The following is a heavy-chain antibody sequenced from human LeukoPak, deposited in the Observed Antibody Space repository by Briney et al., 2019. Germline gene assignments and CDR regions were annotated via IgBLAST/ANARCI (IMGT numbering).Heavy chain of an antibody. Sequence: GGSLRLSCATSGLRSSSYWMSWVRQAPGKGLEWVANIHQDESERNYVDSAKGRFTISRDGAKNSVYLQMNSLKDEDTAVYYCAIAVGWELGYCGQGTLVTVSS. J-gene: IGHJ4*02. CDR3: AIAVGWELGY. V-gene: IGHV3-7*01. CDR1: GLRSSSYW. CDR2: IHQDESER. D-gene: IGHD1-26*01.